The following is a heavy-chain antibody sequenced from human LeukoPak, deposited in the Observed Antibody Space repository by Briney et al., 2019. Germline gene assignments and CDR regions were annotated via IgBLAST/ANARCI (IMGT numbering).Heavy chain of an antibody. Sequence: PSETLSLTCTVSGGSISTTSYYWGWIRQPPGKGLEWIGSVYYSGSTYYNPSLKSRVTISLGTSKNQFSLQLSSVTAADTAVYYCARPAGLSYYGGYSEFGYWGQGTLVTVSS. D-gene: IGHD4-23*01. V-gene: IGHV4-39*07. CDR1: GGSISTTSYY. J-gene: IGHJ4*02. CDR2: VYYSGST. CDR3: ARPAGLSYYGGYSEFGY.